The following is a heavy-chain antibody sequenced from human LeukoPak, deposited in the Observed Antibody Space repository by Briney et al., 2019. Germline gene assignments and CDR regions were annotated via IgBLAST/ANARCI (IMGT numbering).Heavy chain of an antibody. CDR3: AKSYYYDSSGPPDAFDI. D-gene: IGHD3-22*01. V-gene: IGHV3-21*01. J-gene: IGHJ3*02. Sequence: GSLRLSCAASGFTFSSYAMSWVRQAPGKGLEWVSSISSSSSYIYYADSVKGRFTISRDNAKNSLYLQMNSLRAEDTAVYYCAKSYYYDSSGPPDAFDIWGQGTMVTVSS. CDR2: ISSSSSYI. CDR1: GFTFSSYA.